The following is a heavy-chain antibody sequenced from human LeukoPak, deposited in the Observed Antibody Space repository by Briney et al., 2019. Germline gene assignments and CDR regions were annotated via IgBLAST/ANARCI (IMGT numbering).Heavy chain of an antibody. CDR3: ARDPTMLRTFDY. Sequence: KPSETLSLTCAVYGGSFSGYYWSWIRQPPGKGLEWIGEINHSGSTNYNPSLKSRVTISVDTSKNHFSLKLSSVTAADTAMYYCARDPTMLRTFDYWGQGTLVTVSS. CDR2: INHSGST. CDR1: GGSFSGYY. J-gene: IGHJ4*02. V-gene: IGHV4-34*01. D-gene: IGHD3-16*01.